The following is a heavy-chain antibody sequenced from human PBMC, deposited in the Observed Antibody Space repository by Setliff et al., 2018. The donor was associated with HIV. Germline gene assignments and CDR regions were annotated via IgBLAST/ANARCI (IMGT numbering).Heavy chain of an antibody. Sequence: SETLSLTCTVSGGSISSHYWSWIRQPPGGGLEWIGSVYYSGCTNYNPSLKSPLTISLDTYKSQFSLKLGSVTGADTAVYFCSTVVTLAYCHDGLCPAFDSWGQGALVTVSS. V-gene: IGHV4-59*11. J-gene: IGHJ4*02. D-gene: IGHD2-8*01. CDR3: STVVTLAYCHDGLCPAFDS. CDR1: GGSISSHY. CDR2: VYYSGCT.